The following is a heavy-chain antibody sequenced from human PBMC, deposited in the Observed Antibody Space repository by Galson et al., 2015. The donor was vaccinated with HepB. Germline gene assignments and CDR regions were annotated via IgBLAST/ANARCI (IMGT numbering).Heavy chain of an antibody. CDR1: GFTFSRYW. J-gene: IGHJ2*01. V-gene: IGHV3-7*03. D-gene: IGHD3-22*01. CDR3: ARERRDGSGIDWYFDL. CDR2: LKPDETDK. Sequence: SLRLSCAASGFTFSRYWMSWVRQGPGKGLEWVALLKPDETDKYYVDSVKGRFTISRDNAKNSLSLQMNGLRAEDTAVYYCARERRDGSGIDWYFDLWGRGTLVTVSS.